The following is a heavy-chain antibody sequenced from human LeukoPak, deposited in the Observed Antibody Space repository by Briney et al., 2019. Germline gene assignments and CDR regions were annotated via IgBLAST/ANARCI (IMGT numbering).Heavy chain of an antibody. D-gene: IGHD6-19*01. CDR2: IYPNNDKT. Sequence: GASVKVSCKASGYIFTSYDINWVRQAPGQGLEWVGWIYPNNDKTGYAEKFQGRVSMTTDMSTNTAFMEMKKLTSDDTAVYFCARKLSGYSSGWYPDYWGQGTLVIVSS. CDR1: GYIFTSYD. J-gene: IGHJ4*02. V-gene: IGHV1-8*01. CDR3: ARKLSGYSSGWYPDY.